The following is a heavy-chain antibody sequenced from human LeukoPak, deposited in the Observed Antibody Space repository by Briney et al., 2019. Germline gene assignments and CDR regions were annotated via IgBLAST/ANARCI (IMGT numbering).Heavy chain of an antibody. CDR2: ISSSSSTI. V-gene: IGHV3-48*01. CDR1: GFTFSSYS. J-gene: IGHJ4*02. D-gene: IGHD3-10*01. CDR3: ARDQLLWFGELLPLDY. Sequence: PGGSLRLSCAASGFTFSSYSMNWVRQAPGKGLEWVSYISSSSSTIYYADSVKGRFPISRDNAKNSLYLQMNSLGAEDTAVYYCARDQLLWFGELLPLDYWGQGTLVTVSS.